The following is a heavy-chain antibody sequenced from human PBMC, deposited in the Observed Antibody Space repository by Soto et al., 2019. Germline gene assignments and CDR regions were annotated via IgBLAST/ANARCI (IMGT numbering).Heavy chain of an antibody. V-gene: IGHV3-21*01. CDR1: GFTFSSYS. J-gene: IGHJ3*01. Sequence: EVQLVESGGGLVKPGGSLRLSCAASGFTFSSYSMNWVRQAPGKGLEWVSSISSGSDYIFYADSVKGRFTISRDNAKNSLFLQMNRLTAEDTAVYNCARSPVGDAFNVWGQGTVVTVSS. CDR3: ARSPVGDAFNV. CDR2: ISSGSDYI.